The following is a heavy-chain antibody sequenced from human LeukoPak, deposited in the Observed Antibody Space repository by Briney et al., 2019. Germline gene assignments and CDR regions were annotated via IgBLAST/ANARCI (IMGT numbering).Heavy chain of an antibody. CDR2: VYHSGST. CDR1: GGSISSHY. J-gene: IGHJ3*02. CDR3: ARDRSLYNDFWSGYYAFDI. Sequence: SETLSLTCTVSGGSISSHYWSWIRQPPGKGLEWIGYVYHSGSTKYSPALKSRVIISVDTSRNQFSLELSSVTAADTAMYYCARDRSLYNDFWSGYYAFDIWGQGTMVTVSP. V-gene: IGHV4-59*11. D-gene: IGHD3-3*01.